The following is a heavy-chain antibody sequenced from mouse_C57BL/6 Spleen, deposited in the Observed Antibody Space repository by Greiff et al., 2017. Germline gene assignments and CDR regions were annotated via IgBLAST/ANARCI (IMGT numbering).Heavy chain of an antibody. Sequence: DVKLVESGGGLVKPGGSLKLSCAASGFTFSDYGMHWVRQAPEKGLEWVAYISSGSSTIYYADTVKGRFTISRDNAKNTLFLQMTSLRSEDTAMYYCARGATMVTTVYYFDYWGQGTTLTVSS. D-gene: IGHD2-2*01. V-gene: IGHV5-17*01. CDR3: ARGATMVTTVYYFDY. CDR1: GFTFSDYG. CDR2: ISSGSSTI. J-gene: IGHJ2*01.